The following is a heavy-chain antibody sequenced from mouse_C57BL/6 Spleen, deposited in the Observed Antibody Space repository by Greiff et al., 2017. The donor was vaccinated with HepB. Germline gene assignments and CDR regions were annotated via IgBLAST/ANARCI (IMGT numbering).Heavy chain of an antibody. Sequence: QVQLQQSGAELVRPGASVTLSCKASGYTFTDYEMHWVKQTPVHGLEWIGAIDPETGGTAYNQKFKGKAILTADKSSSTAYMELRSLTSEDSAVYYCTRELGRGYFDYWGQGTTLTVSS. CDR1: GYTFTDYE. CDR3: TRELGRGYFDY. J-gene: IGHJ2*01. CDR2: IDPETGGT. V-gene: IGHV1-15*01. D-gene: IGHD4-1*01.